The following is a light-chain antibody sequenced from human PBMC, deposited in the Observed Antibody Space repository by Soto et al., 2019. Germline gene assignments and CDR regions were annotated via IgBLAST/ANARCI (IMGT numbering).Light chain of an antibody. CDR3: QSYDSILSAPI. V-gene: IGLV1-40*01. CDR1: SSSIGTGYD. J-gene: IGLJ2*01. CDR2: EID. Sequence: QSVLTQPPSVSGAPGQRVTISCAGTSSSIGTGYDVHWYQQLPDTAPQLIIYEIDNRPSGVPDRFSGSRSGTSASLAITGLEAGDEAYYYCQSYDSILSAPIFGGGTKLTVL.